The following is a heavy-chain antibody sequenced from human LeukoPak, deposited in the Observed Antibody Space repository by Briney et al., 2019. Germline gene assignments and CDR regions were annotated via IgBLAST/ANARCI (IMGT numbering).Heavy chain of an antibody. CDR1: GYTFSNYG. D-gene: IGHD3-10*01. V-gene: IGHV1-18*04. CDR3: ARDRYYGSGSPDY. J-gene: IGHJ4*02. Sequence: ASLNVSCKASGYTFSNYGITWVRQAPGQGLEWMGWISTYNGKTNYAQKFQGRVTMTRDTSTSTVYMELSSLRSEDTAVYYCARDRYYGSGSPDYWGQGTLVTVSS. CDR2: ISTYNGKT.